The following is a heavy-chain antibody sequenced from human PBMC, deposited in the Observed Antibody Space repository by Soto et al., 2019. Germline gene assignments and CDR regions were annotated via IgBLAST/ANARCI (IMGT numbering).Heavy chain of an antibody. D-gene: IGHD2-2*01. CDR2: IIPIFGIA. J-gene: IGHJ6*02. CDR1: GGTFSSYT. V-gene: IGHV1-69*08. CDR3: ARDSDRSEVAPAAISAMDV. Sequence: QVQLVQSGAEVKKPGSSVKVSCKGSGGTFSSYTITWVRQAPGQGLEWMGRIIPIFGIASYAQRFQGRVTITADKSTGTGYMELSRLRFEETGVNYCARDSDRSEVAPAAISAMDVWGQGTTVTVSS.